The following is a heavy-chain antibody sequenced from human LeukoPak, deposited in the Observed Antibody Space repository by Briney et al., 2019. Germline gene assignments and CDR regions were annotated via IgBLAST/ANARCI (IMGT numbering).Heavy chain of an antibody. CDR2: IRSKAFGGTT. CDR3: TRDLNDFLTGYYNVLSYDAFDI. CDR1: GFTFGDYA. J-gene: IGHJ3*02. V-gene: IGHV3-49*03. Sequence: GGSLRLSCTASGFTFGDYAMSWFRQAPGKGLEWVGFIRSKAFGGTTEYAASVKGRFTISRDDSKSIAYLQMNSLKTEDTAVYYCTRDLNDFLTGYYNVLSYDAFDIWGQGTMVTVSS. D-gene: IGHD3-9*01.